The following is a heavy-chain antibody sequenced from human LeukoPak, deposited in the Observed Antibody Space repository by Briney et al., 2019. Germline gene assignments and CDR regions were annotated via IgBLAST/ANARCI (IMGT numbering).Heavy chain of an antibody. CDR2: INHSGST. J-gene: IGHJ4*02. D-gene: IGHD6-13*01. V-gene: IGHV4-34*01. Sequence: RASETLSLTCAVYGGSFSGYYWSWIRQPPGKGLEWIGEINHSGSTNYNPSLKSRVTISVDTSKNQFSLKLSSVTAAGTAVYYCARGGRKQQLVLGYWGQGTLVTVSS. CDR3: ARGGRKQQLVLGY. CDR1: GGSFSGYY.